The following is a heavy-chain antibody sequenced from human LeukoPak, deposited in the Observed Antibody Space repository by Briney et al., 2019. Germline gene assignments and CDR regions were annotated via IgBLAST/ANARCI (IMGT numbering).Heavy chain of an antibody. CDR3: ASLTTRFDS. CDR2: IYYSGST. CDR1: GGSFSGYY. V-gene: IGHV4-59*01. D-gene: IGHD1-14*01. Sequence: KPSETLSLTCAVYGGSFSGYYWSWIRQPPGKGLEWIGYIYYSGSTNYNPSLKSRVTISVDTSKNQFSLKLSSVTAADTAVYYCASLTTRFDSWGQGTLVTVSS. J-gene: IGHJ4*02.